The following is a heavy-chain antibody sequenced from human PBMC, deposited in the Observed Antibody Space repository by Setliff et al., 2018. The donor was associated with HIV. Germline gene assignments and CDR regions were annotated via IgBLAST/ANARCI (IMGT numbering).Heavy chain of an antibody. D-gene: IGHD6-19*01. CDR2: INSDGSST. CDR1: GFTVSGYY. CDR3: ALAGRAVYY. Sequence: PGGSLRLSCAASGFTVSGYYMAWVRQAPGKGLVWVSRINSDGSSTSYADSVKGRFTISRDNAKNTLYLQMNSLRAEDTAVYYCALAGRAVYYWGQGTLVTVSS. V-gene: IGHV3-74*01. J-gene: IGHJ4*02.